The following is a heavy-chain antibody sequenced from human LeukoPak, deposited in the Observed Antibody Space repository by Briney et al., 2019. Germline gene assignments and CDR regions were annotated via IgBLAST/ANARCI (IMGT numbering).Heavy chain of an antibody. Sequence: ASVKVSCKASGYTFTGYYMHWVRQAPGQGLEWMGWINPNSGGTNYAQKFQGRVTMTRDTSISTAYMELSRLRSDDTAVYYCARAHDCSSTSCYKGVGYYYYGMDVWGQGTTVTVSS. CDR2: INPNSGGT. V-gene: IGHV1-2*02. CDR3: ARAHDCSSTSCYKGVGYYYYGMDV. D-gene: IGHD2-2*02. CDR1: GYTFTGYY. J-gene: IGHJ6*02.